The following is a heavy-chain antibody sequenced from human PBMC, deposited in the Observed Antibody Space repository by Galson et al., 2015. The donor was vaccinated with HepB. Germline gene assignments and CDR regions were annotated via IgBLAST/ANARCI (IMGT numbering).Heavy chain of an antibody. J-gene: IGHJ5*02. V-gene: IGHV3-30-3*01. CDR3: ARDVIVVVITGWFDP. Sequence: SLRLSCAASGFTFSSYAMHWVRQAPGKGLEWVAVISYDGSNKYYADSVKGRFTISRDNSKNTLYLQMNSLRAEDTAVYYCARDVIVVVITGWFDPWGQGTLVTVSS. CDR1: GFTFSSYA. D-gene: IGHD3-22*01. CDR2: ISYDGSNK.